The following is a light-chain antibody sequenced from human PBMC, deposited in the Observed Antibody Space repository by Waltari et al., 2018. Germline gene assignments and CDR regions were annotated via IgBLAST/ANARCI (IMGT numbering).Light chain of an antibody. CDR2: GTS. Sequence: EIVLTQSPRTLFFSTRERPTPPCRASQSSTSISLTWYQQKLGQAPRLLIYGTSSRATGIPDRFSGSGSGTDFTLTISRLEPEDFAVYYCQQYDGEVVTFGGGTKVEI. J-gene: IGKJ4*01. CDR1: QSSTSIS. CDR3: QQYDGEVVT. V-gene: IGKV3-20*01.